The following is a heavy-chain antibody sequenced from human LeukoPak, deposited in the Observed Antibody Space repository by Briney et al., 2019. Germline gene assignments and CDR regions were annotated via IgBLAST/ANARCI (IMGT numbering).Heavy chain of an antibody. CDR2: INSYNGNT. Sequence: ASVKVSFKASGYTFTNYGISWVRQAPGQGLEWMGWINSYNGNTKYAQKLQDRVTMTIDASTSTVYMDLRSLTSDDTAVYYCAREVYGRFDYWGQGTLVTVSS. V-gene: IGHV1-18*01. D-gene: IGHD4-17*01. CDR1: GYTFTNYG. J-gene: IGHJ4*02. CDR3: AREVYGRFDY.